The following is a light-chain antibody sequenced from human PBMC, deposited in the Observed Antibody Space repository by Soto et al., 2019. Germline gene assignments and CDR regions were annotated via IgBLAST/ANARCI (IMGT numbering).Light chain of an antibody. CDR2: EVS. Sequence: QSALTQPASVSGSPGQSITSSCTGTSSDVGGYNYVSWYQQHPGKAPKLMIYEVSNRPSGVSNRFSGSKSGNTASLTISGLQAEDEADYSCSSYTSSSTLVVFGGGTKLTVL. J-gene: IGLJ2*01. V-gene: IGLV2-14*01. CDR1: SSDVGGYNY. CDR3: SSYTSSSTLVV.